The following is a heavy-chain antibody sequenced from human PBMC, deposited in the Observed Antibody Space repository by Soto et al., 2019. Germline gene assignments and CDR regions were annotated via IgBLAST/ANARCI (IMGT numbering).Heavy chain of an antibody. V-gene: IGHV3-23*01. CDR2: ISGSGGRT. D-gene: IGHD1-26*01. CDR1: GFTFGSYD. J-gene: IGHJ4*02. CDR3: AKDSGHYHFDY. Sequence: EVQLLESGGGLVQPGGSLRLSCAASGFTFGSYDMSWVRQAPGTGLEWVSGISGSGGRTYYADSVKGRFTISRDNSKNTLYLQMNSLRAEDTAVFYCAKDSGHYHFDYWGQGTLVTVSS.